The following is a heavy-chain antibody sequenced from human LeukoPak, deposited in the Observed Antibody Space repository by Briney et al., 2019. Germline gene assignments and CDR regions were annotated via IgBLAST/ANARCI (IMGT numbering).Heavy chain of an antibody. D-gene: IGHD2-21*02. CDR2: INPDGRDT. CDR1: EFTFNSCW. Sequence: GGSLRLSCVVSEFTFNSCWMNWVHQAPGKGLEWVAHINPDGRDTYYVDSVKGRFTISRDNAQNSMYLQMNSLRVEDTAVYYCATWGDTTAEYFQRWGQGTLVTVSS. CDR3: ATWGDTTAEYFQR. V-gene: IGHV3-7*01. J-gene: IGHJ1*01.